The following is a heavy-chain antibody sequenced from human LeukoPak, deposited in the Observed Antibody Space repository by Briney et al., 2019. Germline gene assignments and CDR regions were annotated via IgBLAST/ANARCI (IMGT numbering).Heavy chain of an antibody. D-gene: IGHD3-10*01. Sequence: SETLSLTCTVSGGSISSGGYYWSWIRQHPGKGLEWIGYIYYSGSTYYNPSLKSRVTISVDTSKNQFSLKLSSVTAADTAVYYCAGDGHVLLKGYFDLWGRGTLVTVSS. J-gene: IGHJ2*01. V-gene: IGHV4-31*03. CDR2: IYYSGST. CDR3: AGDGHVLLKGYFDL. CDR1: GGSISSGGYY.